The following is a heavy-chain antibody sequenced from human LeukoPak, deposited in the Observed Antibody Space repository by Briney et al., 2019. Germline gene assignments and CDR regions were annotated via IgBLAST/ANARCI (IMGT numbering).Heavy chain of an antibody. V-gene: IGHV3-33*06. J-gene: IGHJ4*02. CDR2: IWYDGSNK. CDR1: GFTFSSYG. Sequence: PGRSLRLSCAASGFTFSSYGTHWVRQAPGKGLEWVAVIWYDGSNKYYADSVKGRFTISRDNSKNTLYLQMNSLRAEDTAVYYCAKDRGLRWYQFDYWGQGTLVTVSS. CDR3: AKDRGLRWYQFDY. D-gene: IGHD4-23*01.